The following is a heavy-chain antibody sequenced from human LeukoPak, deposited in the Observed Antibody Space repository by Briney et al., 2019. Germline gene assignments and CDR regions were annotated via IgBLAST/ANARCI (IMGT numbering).Heavy chain of an antibody. CDR2: ISSSSSYI. V-gene: IGHV3-21*01. D-gene: IGHD2-2*01. J-gene: IGHJ4*02. CDR3: ARDPQDIVVVPAAAPSY. CDR1: GFTFSSYS. Sequence: GSLRLSCAASGFTFSSYSMNWVRQAPGKGLEWVSSISSSSSYIYYADPVKGRFTISRDNAKNSLYLQMNSLRAEDTAVYYCARDPQDIVVVPAAAPSYWGQGTLVTGSS.